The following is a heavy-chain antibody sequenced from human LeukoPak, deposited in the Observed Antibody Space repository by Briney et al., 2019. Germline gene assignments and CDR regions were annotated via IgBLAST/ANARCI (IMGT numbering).Heavy chain of an antibody. V-gene: IGHV3-30*18. D-gene: IGHD3-22*01. Sequence: RSLRLSCAASGFTFSTHGMHWVRQAPGKGLEWVAVISYDGSNKYYADSVKGRFTISRDNSKNTLYLQVNSLRAEDTAVYYCAKGRSSGYYFFDYWGQGTLVTVSS. J-gene: IGHJ4*02. CDR3: AKGRSSGYYFFDY. CDR2: ISYDGSNK. CDR1: GFTFSTHG.